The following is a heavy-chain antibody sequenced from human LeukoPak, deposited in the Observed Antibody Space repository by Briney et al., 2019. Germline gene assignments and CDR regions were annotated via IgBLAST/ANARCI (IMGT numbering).Heavy chain of an antibody. Sequence: SETLSLTCTVSGDSVRNDDYYWSWIRQPPGKGLEWIGYIYYSGSTYYNPSLKSRVTISVDTSKNQFSLKLSSVTAADTAVYYCARAYYYYDSSGYYYHMYYFDYWGQGTLVTVSS. J-gene: IGHJ4*02. CDR3: ARAYYYYDSSGYYYHMYYFDY. CDR1: GDSVRNDDYY. V-gene: IGHV4-30-4*01. CDR2: IYYSGST. D-gene: IGHD3-22*01.